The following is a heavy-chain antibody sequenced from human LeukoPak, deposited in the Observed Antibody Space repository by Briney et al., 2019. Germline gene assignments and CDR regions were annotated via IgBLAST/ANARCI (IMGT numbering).Heavy chain of an antibody. D-gene: IGHD1-26*01. CDR3: AKAFRRWELLNPYDY. Sequence: PGGSLRLSCAASGFIFSSYWMSWVRQAPGKGLEWVAVISYDGSNKYYADSVRGRFTISRDNSKNTLYLQMNSLRAEDTAVYYCAKAFRRWELLNPYDYWGQGTLVTVSS. CDR1: GFIFSSYW. CDR2: ISYDGSNK. V-gene: IGHV3-30*18. J-gene: IGHJ4*02.